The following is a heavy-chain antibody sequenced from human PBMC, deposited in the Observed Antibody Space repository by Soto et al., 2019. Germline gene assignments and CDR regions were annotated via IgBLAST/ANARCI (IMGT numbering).Heavy chain of an antibody. J-gene: IGHJ6*02. Sequence: VASVKVSCKASGYTFTSYYMHWVRQAPGQGLEWMGIINPSGGSTSYAQKFQGRVTMTRDTSTSTVCMELSSLRSEDTAVYYCARVGAITDYYCYYGMDVWGQGTTVTVSS. CDR2: INPSGGST. CDR1: GYTFTSYY. CDR3: ARVGAITDYYCYYGMDV. D-gene: IGHD1-20*01. V-gene: IGHV1-46*01.